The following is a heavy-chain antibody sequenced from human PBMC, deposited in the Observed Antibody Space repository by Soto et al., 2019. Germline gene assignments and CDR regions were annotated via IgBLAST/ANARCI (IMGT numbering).Heavy chain of an antibody. CDR1: GFTFSSYA. CDR3: ARASDYYDSSGYYSRWRTDALDI. Sequence: GGSLRLSCAASGFTFSSYAMHWVRQAPGKGLEWVAVISYDGSNKYYADSVKGRFTISRDNSKNTLYLQMNSLRAEDTAVYYCARASDYYDSSGYYSRWRTDALDIWGQGTMVTVSS. CDR2: ISYDGSNK. D-gene: IGHD3-22*01. J-gene: IGHJ3*02. V-gene: IGHV3-30-3*01.